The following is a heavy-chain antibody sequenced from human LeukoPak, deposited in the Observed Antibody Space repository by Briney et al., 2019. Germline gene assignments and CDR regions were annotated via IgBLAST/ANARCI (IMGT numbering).Heavy chain of an antibody. D-gene: IGHD3-22*01. V-gene: IGHV1-2*02. J-gene: IGHJ5*02. CDR2: INPNSGGT. CDR3: ARNYYDSSASTNWFDP. Sequence: ASVTVSCKASGYTFSDYYMDWVRQAPGQGLEWMGWINPNSGGTNYAQKFQGRVIMTRDTSISTAYMELSRLRSDDTAVYYCARNYYDSSASTNWFDPWGQGTLVTVSS. CDR1: GYTFSDYY.